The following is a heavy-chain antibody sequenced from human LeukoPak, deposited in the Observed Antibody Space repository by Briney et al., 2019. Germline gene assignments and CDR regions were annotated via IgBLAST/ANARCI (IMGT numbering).Heavy chain of an antibody. J-gene: IGHJ4*02. CDR2: IYYSGST. V-gene: IGHV4-61*01. CDR3: ARQGRSGWYKLGYFDY. Sequence: SETLSLTCTVSGGSVSSGSYYWSWIRQPPGKGLEWIGYIYYSGSTNYNPSLKSRVTISVDTSKNQFSLKLSSVTAADTAVYYCARQGRSGWYKLGYFDYWGQGTLVTVSS. CDR1: GGSVSSGSYY. D-gene: IGHD6-19*01.